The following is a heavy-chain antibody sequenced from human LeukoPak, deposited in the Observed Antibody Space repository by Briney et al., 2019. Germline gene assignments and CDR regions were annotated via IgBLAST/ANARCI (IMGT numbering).Heavy chain of an antibody. CDR3: ARVIMAVAGYYFDY. D-gene: IGHD6-19*01. Sequence: SETLSLTCTVSGGSISSGDYYWSWIRQPPGKGLEWIGYIYYSGNTYYNPSLKSRVTISVDTSKNQFSLKLSSVPAADTAVYYCARVIMAVAGYYFDYWGQGTLVTVSS. CDR2: IYYSGNT. CDR1: GGSISSGDYY. J-gene: IGHJ4*02. V-gene: IGHV4-30-4*08.